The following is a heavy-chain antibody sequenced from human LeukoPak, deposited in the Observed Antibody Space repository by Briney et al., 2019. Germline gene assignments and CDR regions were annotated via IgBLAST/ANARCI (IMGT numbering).Heavy chain of an antibody. CDR2: ISSSGSTI. Sequence: GGSLRLSCAASGFTFSSYEMNWVRQAPGKGLEWVSYISSSGSTIYYADSVKGRFTISRDNAKNSLYLQMNSLRSDDTAVYYCAREGRNSGSYYYYYMDVWGKGTTVTVSS. D-gene: IGHD1-26*01. CDR1: GFTFSSYE. V-gene: IGHV3-48*03. CDR3: AREGRNSGSYYYYYMDV. J-gene: IGHJ6*03.